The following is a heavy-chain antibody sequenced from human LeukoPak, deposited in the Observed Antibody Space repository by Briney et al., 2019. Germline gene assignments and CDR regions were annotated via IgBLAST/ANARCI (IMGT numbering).Heavy chain of an antibody. CDR2: ISSNGGST. CDR3: VKTGCGDHRYYYYGMDV. Sequence: PGGSLRLSCSASGFTFSSYAMHWVRQAPGKGLEYVSAISSNGGSTYYADSVKGRFTISRDNSKNTLYLQMSSLRAEDTAVYYCVKTGCGDHRYYYYGMDVWGQGTTVTVSS. V-gene: IGHV3-64D*09. J-gene: IGHJ6*02. CDR1: GFTFSSYA. D-gene: IGHD4-17*01.